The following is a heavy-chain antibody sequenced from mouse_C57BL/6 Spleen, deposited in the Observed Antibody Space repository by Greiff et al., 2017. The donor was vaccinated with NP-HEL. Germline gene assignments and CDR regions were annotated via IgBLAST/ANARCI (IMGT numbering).Heavy chain of an antibody. V-gene: IGHV1-54*01. CDR2: INPGSGGT. D-gene: IGHD4-1*01. CDR1: GYAFTNYL. J-gene: IGHJ4*01. CDR3: ARSWDDAMDY. Sequence: VQLQQSGAELVRPGTSVKVSCKASGYAFTNYLIEWVKQRPGQGLEWIGVINPGSGGTNYNEQLKGKATLTADQSSSTAYMQLSSLTSEDSAVYFCARSWDDAMDYGGQGTSVTVSS.